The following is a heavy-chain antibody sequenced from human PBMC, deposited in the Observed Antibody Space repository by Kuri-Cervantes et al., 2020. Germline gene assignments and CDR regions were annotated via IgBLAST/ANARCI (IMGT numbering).Heavy chain of an antibody. Sequence: ASVKVSCKASGYTFTSYAMHWVRQAPGQRLEWMGWINAGNGNTKYSQKFQGRVTMTRNTSISTAYMELSSLRSEDTAVYYCARGTYGDYVDYWGQGTLVTVSS. CDR1: GYTFTSYA. J-gene: IGHJ4*02. D-gene: IGHD4-17*01. CDR2: INAGNGNT. V-gene: IGHV1-3*01. CDR3: ARGTYGDYVDY.